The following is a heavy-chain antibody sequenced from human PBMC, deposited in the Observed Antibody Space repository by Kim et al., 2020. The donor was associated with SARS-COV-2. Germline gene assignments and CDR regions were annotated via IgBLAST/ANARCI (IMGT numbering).Heavy chain of an antibody. CDR3: ARDCGGSCYLFDY. D-gene: IGHD2-15*01. J-gene: IGHJ4*02. V-gene: IGHV1-2*02. Sequence: ASVKVSCKASGYTFTGYYMHWVRQAPGQGLEWMGWINPNSGGTNYAQKFQGRVTMTRDTSISTAYMELSRLRSDDTAVYYCARDCGGSCYLFDYWGQGTLVTVSS. CDR1: GYTFTGYY. CDR2: INPNSGGT.